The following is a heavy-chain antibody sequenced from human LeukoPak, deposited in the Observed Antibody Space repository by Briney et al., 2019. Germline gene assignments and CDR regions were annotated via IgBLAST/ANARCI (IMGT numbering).Heavy chain of an antibody. CDR2: ISYDGSNK. V-gene: IGHV3-30*18. CDR3: AKSSTVTSFDY. CDR1: GFTFSSYG. Sequence: GGSLRLSCAASGFTFSSYGMHWVRRAPGKGLEWVAVISYDGSNKYYADSVKGRFTISRDNSKNTLYLQMNSLRAEDTAVYYCAKSSTVTSFDYWGQGTLVTVSS. J-gene: IGHJ4*02. D-gene: IGHD4-17*01.